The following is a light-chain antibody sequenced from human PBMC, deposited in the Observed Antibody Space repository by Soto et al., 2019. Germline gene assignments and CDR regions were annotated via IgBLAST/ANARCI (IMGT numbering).Light chain of an antibody. CDR3: NSYSSTSTLVL. CDR2: EVS. CDR1: GGDIGYYDL. Sequence: QSALTQPASVSGSRGQSITISCTGTGGDIGYYDLVSWFQHHPGKAPKLVIYEVSNRPSGVSNRFSGSKSGNTASLTISGLQAEDEADYYCNSYSSTSTLVLFGGGTKLTVL. J-gene: IGLJ2*01. V-gene: IGLV2-14*01.